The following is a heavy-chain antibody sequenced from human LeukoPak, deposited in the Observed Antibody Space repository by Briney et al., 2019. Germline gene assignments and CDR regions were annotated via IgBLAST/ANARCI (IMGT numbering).Heavy chain of an antibody. CDR1: GASMSDHS. J-gene: IGHJ6*03. D-gene: IGHD4-23*01. CDR2: IDDTGFT. CDR3: ARGTTVATRHYYFYYMDA. Sequence: SETLSLTCSVSGASMSDHSWSWIRQPPGKGLEWIANIDDTGFTNDNPSLKSRVTSSIDTSKNQFSLRLTSVTAADTAVYYCARGTTVATRHYYFYYMDAWGRGITVTVSS. V-gene: IGHV4-59*11.